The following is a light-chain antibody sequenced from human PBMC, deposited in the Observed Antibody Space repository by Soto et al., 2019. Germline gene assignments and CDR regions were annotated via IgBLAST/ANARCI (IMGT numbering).Light chain of an antibody. CDR2: SVS. CDR1: QSINKY. CDR3: QQSDSTPLT. V-gene: IGKV1-39*01. Sequence: DIQMTQTPSSLSASVGDRVTITCRASQSINKYLNWYQQKPGKAPKRLIYSVSTLQSGVPSRFSGSGSGTDFTLTISSLQPEDFATYYCQQSDSTPLTFGGGTKVEI. J-gene: IGKJ4*01.